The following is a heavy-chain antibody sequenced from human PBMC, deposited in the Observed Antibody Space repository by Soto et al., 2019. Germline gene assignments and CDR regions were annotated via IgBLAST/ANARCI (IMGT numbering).Heavy chain of an antibody. CDR2: IYHGST. D-gene: IGHD2-21*02. V-gene: IGHV4-30-2*01. CDR1: GGSISSGGYS. CDR3: ARITYCGGDCYRGFDP. Sequence: SETLSLTCTVSGGSISSGGYSWSWIRQPPGKGLEWIGYIYHGSTYYNPSLKSRVTISVDRSKNQFSLKLSSVTAADTAVYYCARITYCGGDCYRGFDPWGQRTLVTVSS. J-gene: IGHJ5*02.